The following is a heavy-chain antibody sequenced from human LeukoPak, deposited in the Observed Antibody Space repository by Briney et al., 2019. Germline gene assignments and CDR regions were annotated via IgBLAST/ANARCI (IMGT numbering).Heavy chain of an antibody. J-gene: IGHJ4*02. CDR3: ARDRYDILTGYYDVWYFDY. Sequence: PGGSLRLSCAASGFTFSDYYMSWIHQAPGKGLEWVSYISSSSSYTNYADSVKGRFTISRDNAKNSLYLQMNSLRAEDTAVYYCARDRYDILTGYYDVWYFDYWGQGTLVTVSS. CDR2: ISSSSSYT. D-gene: IGHD3-9*01. CDR1: GFTFSDYY. V-gene: IGHV3-11*05.